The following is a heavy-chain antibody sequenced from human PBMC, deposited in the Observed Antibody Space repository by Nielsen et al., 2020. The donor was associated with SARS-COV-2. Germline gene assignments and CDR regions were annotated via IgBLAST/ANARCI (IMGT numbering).Heavy chain of an antibody. V-gene: IGHV3-30*18. CDR1: GFSFNNHA. CDR2: ISYEGSIK. D-gene: IGHD3-3*01. Sequence: GESLKISCVASGFSFNNHAMHWVRQAPGKGLEWVAFISYEGSIKYYADSVKGRFTISRDSFQYSLNLQMDSLRPEDTAVYYCAKKGGFLHFSRDFYLDLWGQGTLVTVSS. CDR3: AKKGGFLHFSRDFYLDL. J-gene: IGHJ4*02.